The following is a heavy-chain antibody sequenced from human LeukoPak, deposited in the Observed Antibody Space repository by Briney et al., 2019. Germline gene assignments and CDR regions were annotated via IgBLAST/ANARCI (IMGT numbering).Heavy chain of an antibody. Sequence: GSLRLSCAASGFTFSSYAMHWVRQAPGKGLEWVAVISYDGSNKYYADSVKGRFTISRDNSKNTLYLQMNSLRAEDTAVYYCAKAGGRKRWLQFRASAEPNLYYFDYWGQGTLVTVSS. CDR1: GFTFSSYA. D-gene: IGHD5-24*01. J-gene: IGHJ4*02. V-gene: IGHV3-30*01. CDR2: ISYDGSNK. CDR3: AKAGGRKRWLQFRASAEPNLYYFDY.